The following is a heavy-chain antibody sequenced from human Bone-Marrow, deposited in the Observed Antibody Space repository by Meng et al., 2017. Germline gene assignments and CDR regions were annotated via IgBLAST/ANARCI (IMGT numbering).Heavy chain of an antibody. Sequence: QGHAVQSGAEVKKPGASVKDSCKASGNTFTGYYVHWVRQAPGQGLEWMGRINPNRGGTNYAQKFQGRVTMTRDTSISTAYMELSRLRSDVTAVYYCARGDLGGYYDYWGQGTLVTVSS. CDR2: INPNRGGT. CDR3: ARGDLGGYYDY. D-gene: IGHD3-22*01. CDR1: GNTFTGYY. J-gene: IGHJ4*02. V-gene: IGHV1-2*06.